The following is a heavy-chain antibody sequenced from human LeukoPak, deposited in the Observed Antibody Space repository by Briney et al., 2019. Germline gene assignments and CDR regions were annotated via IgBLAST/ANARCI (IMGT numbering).Heavy chain of an antibody. CDR3: AKDVRVGGGGMDV. CDR2: ISGSGVNT. D-gene: IGHD1-26*01. V-gene: IGHV3-23*01. Sequence: GGSLRLSYAASGFTFSNYAMNWVRQAPGKGLEWVSLISGSGVNTYYADSVKGRFTISRDTSKNTVSLQMNSLRGEDTAVYYCAKDVRVGGGGMDVWGQGTPVTVSS. CDR1: GFTFSNYA. J-gene: IGHJ6*02.